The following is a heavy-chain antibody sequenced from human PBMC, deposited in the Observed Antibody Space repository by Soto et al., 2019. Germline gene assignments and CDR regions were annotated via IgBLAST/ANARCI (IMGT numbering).Heavy chain of an antibody. CDR2: IHAYNGNT. J-gene: IGHJ6*02. V-gene: IGHV1-3*01. D-gene: IGHD5-18*01. CDR1: GNTVPNYA. Sequence: GASVKVSCKASGNTVPNYAIHWVRQAPGQGLEWMGWIHAYNGNTKYAQKFQGRVTITRDTSTSTAYMEMSSLRSEDTAVYYCASRRVGYRFGFGPYYYYGMDVWGQGTTVTVSS. CDR3: ASRRVGYRFGFGPYYYYGMDV.